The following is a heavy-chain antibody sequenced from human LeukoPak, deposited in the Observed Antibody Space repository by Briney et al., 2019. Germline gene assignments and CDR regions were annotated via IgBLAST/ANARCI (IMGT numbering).Heavy chain of an antibody. CDR1: GYTFTSYG. CDR2: MNPNSGNT. Sequence: ASVKVSCKASGYTFTSYGISWVRQATGQGLEWMGWMNPNSGNTGYAQKFQGRVTITRNTSISTAYMELSSLRSEDTAVYYCARVGDYVWGGYRPTHPEPNYYYYYYMDVWGKGTTVTVSS. CDR3: ARVGDYVWGGYRPTHPEPNYYYYYYMDV. J-gene: IGHJ6*03. D-gene: IGHD3-16*02. V-gene: IGHV1-8*03.